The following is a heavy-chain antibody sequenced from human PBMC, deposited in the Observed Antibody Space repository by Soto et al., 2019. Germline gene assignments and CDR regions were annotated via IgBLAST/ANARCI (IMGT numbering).Heavy chain of an antibody. V-gene: IGHV3-48*02. Sequence: PGGSLRLSCAASGFTFSSYSMNWVRQAPGKGLEWVSYISSSSSTIYYADSVKGRFTISRDNAKNSLYLQMNSLRDEDTAVYYCAISGSPLYYYGMDVWGQGTTVTVSS. J-gene: IGHJ6*02. CDR3: AISGSPLYYYGMDV. CDR1: GFTFSSYS. D-gene: IGHD1-26*01. CDR2: ISSSSSTI.